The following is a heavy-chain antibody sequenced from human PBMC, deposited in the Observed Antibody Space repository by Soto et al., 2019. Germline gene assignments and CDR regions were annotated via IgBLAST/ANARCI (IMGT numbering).Heavy chain of an antibody. V-gene: IGHV3-7*01. CDR2: IKQDGSEK. Sequence: PGGSLRLSCAASGFTFSSYWMSWVRQAPGKGLEWVANIKQDGSEKYYVDSVKGRFTISRDNAKNSLYLQMSSLRAEDTAVYYCARSWYCTNGVCYVDAFDIWGQGTMVTVSS. D-gene: IGHD2-8*01. CDR3: ARSWYCTNGVCYVDAFDI. CDR1: GFTFSSYW. J-gene: IGHJ3*02.